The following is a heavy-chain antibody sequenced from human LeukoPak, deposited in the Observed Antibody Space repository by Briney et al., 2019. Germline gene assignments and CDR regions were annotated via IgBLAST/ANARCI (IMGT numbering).Heavy chain of an antibody. CDR2: IYYSGST. CDR1: GGSISSYY. V-gene: IGHV4-59*01. D-gene: IGHD3-10*01. J-gene: IGHJ4*02. CDR3: ASTLLWFGEWGGGFDY. Sequence: SETLSLTCTVSGGSISSYYWSWIRQPPGKGLEWIGYIYYSGSTNYNPSLKSRVTISVDTSKNQFSLKLSSVTAADTAVYYCASTLLWFGEWGGGFDYWGQGTLVTVSS.